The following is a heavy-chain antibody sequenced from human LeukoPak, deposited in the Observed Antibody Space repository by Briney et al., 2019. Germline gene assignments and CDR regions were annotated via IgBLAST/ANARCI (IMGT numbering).Heavy chain of an antibody. CDR2: INPNSGGT. Sequence: ASVKVSCKASGYTFTGYYMHWVRQAPGQGLEWMGWINPNSGGTNYAQKFQGRVTMTRDTSISTAYMELSRLRSDDTAVYYRASSLLTRNWFDPWGQGTLVTVSS. CDR1: GYTFTGYY. J-gene: IGHJ5*02. D-gene: IGHD1-26*01. CDR3: ASSLLTRNWFDP. V-gene: IGHV1-2*02.